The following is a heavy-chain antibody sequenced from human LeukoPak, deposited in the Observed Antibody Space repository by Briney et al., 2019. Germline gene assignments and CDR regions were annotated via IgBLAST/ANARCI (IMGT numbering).Heavy chain of an antibody. V-gene: IGHV3-30*03. CDR1: GFTFSSYG. CDR3: AVLWFGPPRDAFDI. Sequence: PGGSLRLSCAASGFTFSSYGMHWVRQAPGKGLEWVAVISYDGSNKYYADSVKGRFTISRDNSKNTLYLQMNSLRAEDTAVYYCAVLWFGPPRDAFDIWGQGTMVIVSS. J-gene: IGHJ3*02. D-gene: IGHD3-10*01. CDR2: ISYDGSNK.